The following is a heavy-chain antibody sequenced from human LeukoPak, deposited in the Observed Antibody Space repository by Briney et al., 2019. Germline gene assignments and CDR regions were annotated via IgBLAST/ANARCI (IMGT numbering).Heavy chain of an antibody. Sequence: GASVKVSCKGSGDTFNSYVIGWVRQAPGQGLEWMGGINPNSGGTNYAQKFQGRVTMTRDTSISTAYMELSRLRSDDTAVYYCAKEGYWGQGTLVTVSS. CDR3: AKEGY. J-gene: IGHJ4*02. CDR1: GDTFNSYV. V-gene: IGHV1-2*02. CDR2: INPNSGGT.